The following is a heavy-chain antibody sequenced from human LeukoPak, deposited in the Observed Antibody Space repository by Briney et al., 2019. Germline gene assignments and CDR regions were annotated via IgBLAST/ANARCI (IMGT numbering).Heavy chain of an antibody. Sequence: SVKVSCKASGGTFSSYAISWVRQAPGQGLEWMGGIIPIFGTANYAQKFQGRVTITADESTGTAYMELSSLRSEDTAVYYCARDRGDTKEDAFDIWGQGTMVTVSS. CDR2: IIPIFGTA. J-gene: IGHJ3*02. CDR1: GGTFSSYA. CDR3: ARDRGDTKEDAFDI. D-gene: IGHD3-16*01. V-gene: IGHV1-69*13.